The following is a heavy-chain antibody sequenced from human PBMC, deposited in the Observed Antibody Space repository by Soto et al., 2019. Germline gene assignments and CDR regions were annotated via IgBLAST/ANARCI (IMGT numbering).Heavy chain of an antibody. CDR2: ISSTGGST. J-gene: IGHJ4*02. D-gene: IGHD2-2*01. CDR3: VARYCSSTTCYQVDY. V-gene: IGHV3-64D*06. Sequence: GSLRLSCSASGFTFTNYAIHWIRQAPGKGLEYVSAISSTGGSTYYADSVKGRFTISRDNSKNTVYLQMSSLRSEDSAVYYCVARYCSSTTCYQVDYWGQGTLVTV. CDR1: GFTFTNYA.